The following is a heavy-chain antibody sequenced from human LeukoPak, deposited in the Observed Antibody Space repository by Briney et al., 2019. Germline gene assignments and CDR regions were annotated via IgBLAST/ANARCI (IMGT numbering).Heavy chain of an antibody. CDR2: ISAYNGNT. CDR3: ARTFQPEPWFDP. D-gene: IGHD1-14*01. J-gene: IGHJ5*02. Sequence: GASVKVSCKASGYTFPRYGISWVRQAPGQGLEWVGWISAYNGNTNYAQKLQGRVTMTTDTSMNTAYMELRSLRSDDAAVYFCARTFQPEPWFDPGGQGTLVTVSS. CDR1: GYTFPRYG. V-gene: IGHV1-18*04.